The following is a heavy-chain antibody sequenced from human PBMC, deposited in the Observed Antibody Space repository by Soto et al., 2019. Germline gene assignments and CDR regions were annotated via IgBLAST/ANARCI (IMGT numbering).Heavy chain of an antibody. D-gene: IGHD3-10*01. V-gene: IGHV1-8*01. CDR2: INPNSGNI. Sequence: VQLVQSGAEVRKPGASVKVSCKASGDTFTTYDINWVRQATGHGLEWMGWINPNSGNIGYAQRFQGRVTMTSDTTIRTAYMEVSSLRSDDTAVYYCARGRASGSYYLLDYWGEGALVTVSS. J-gene: IGHJ4*02. CDR3: ARGRASGSYYLLDY. CDR1: GDTFTTYD.